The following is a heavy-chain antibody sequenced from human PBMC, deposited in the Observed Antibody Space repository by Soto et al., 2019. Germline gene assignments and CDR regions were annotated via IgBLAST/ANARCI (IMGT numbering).Heavy chain of an antibody. V-gene: IGHV3-66*01. J-gene: IGHJ4*02. D-gene: IGHD5-18*01. CDR3: ARAGGYSYREQNFDY. Sequence: PGGSLRLSCAASGFTVSSNYMSWVRQAPGKGLEWVSVIYSGGSTYYADSVKGRFTISRDNSKNTLFLQMNSLRAEDTAVYYCARAGGYSYREQNFDYWGQGTLVTVSS. CDR2: IYSGGST. CDR1: GFTVSSNY.